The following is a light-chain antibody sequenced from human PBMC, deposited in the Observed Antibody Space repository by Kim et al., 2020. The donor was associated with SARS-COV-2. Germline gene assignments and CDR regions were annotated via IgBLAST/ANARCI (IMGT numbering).Light chain of an antibody. CDR2: AAA. V-gene: IGKV1-39*01. Sequence: SVGDRVIITCRASQSISSHLNWYQQKPGKGPKLLIYAAASLHSGVPSRFSGSGTGTEFTLTISSLQPEDFATYYCQQGYTSPQITFGQGTRLEIK. J-gene: IGKJ5*01. CDR3: QQGYTSPQIT. CDR1: QSISSH.